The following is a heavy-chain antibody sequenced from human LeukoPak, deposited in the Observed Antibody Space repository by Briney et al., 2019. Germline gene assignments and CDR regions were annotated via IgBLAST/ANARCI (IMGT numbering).Heavy chain of an antibody. Sequence: GGSLRHSCAASGFTFSNYAMNWVRQAPAKGLEWVSTISGSGVSTYYADSVKGRFTISRDNSRNTLYLQMSSLRAEDTAVYYCAKDTVGGSGIWDPVRLGIFDYWGQGTLVTVSS. V-gene: IGHV3-23*01. CDR2: ISGSGVST. D-gene: IGHD3-10*01. CDR1: GFTFSNYA. J-gene: IGHJ4*02. CDR3: AKDTVGGSGIWDPVRLGIFDY.